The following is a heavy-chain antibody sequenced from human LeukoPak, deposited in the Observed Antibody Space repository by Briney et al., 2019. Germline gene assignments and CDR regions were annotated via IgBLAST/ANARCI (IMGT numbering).Heavy chain of an antibody. CDR1: GYSISSGYY. J-gene: IGHJ4*02. CDR2: IYHSGST. V-gene: IGHV4-38-2*02. Sequence: SETLSLTCTVSGYSISSGYYWGWIRQPPGKGLEWIGIIYHSGSTYFNPSLKSRVTISVDTSKNQFSLKLSSVTAADTAMYYCARGYYYDNSGPEFDYWGQGTLVTVSS. CDR3: ARGYYYDNSGPEFDY. D-gene: IGHD3-22*01.